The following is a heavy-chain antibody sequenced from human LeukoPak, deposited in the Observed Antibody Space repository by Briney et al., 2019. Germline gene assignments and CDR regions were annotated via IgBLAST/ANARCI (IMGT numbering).Heavy chain of an antibody. Sequence: PGGSLRLSCAASRFTVSSNYMSWVRQAPGKGLEWVSAISGGGGSTYYADSVKGRFTISRDNSKNTLYLQMNSLRAEDTAVYYCAKDPDDSSGYYFDYWGQGTLVTVSS. CDR2: ISGGGGST. CDR1: RFTVSSNY. V-gene: IGHV3-23*01. CDR3: AKDPDDSSGYYFDY. J-gene: IGHJ4*02. D-gene: IGHD3-22*01.